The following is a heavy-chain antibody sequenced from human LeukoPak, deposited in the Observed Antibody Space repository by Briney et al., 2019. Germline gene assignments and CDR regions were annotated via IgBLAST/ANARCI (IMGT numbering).Heavy chain of an antibody. CDR3: ATLLSSSYYFDY. CDR1: GASIGSYY. D-gene: IGHD3-10*02. CDR2: IYYSGRT. J-gene: IGHJ4*02. Sequence: SETLSLTCTVSGASIGSYYWSWIRQSPGKGLKWIGYIYYSGRTNYNPSLKSRVTISIDTSKNQFPLKLTSATAADTAVYFCATLLSSSYYFDYWGQGTLVTVSS. V-gene: IGHV4-59*01.